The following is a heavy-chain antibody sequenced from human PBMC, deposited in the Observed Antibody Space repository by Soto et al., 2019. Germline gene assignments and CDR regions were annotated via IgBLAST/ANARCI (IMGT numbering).Heavy chain of an antibody. V-gene: IGHV1-46*01. CDR1: GSTFTNYY. D-gene: IGHD1-1*01. CDR2: INPSGGST. Sequence: PSVKVSCTASGSTFTNYYIHWVRQAPGLGLEWMGMINPSGGSTSYAQKFQGRVTMTSDTSTSTVYMELSSLRSEDTAVYYCARNDKSGLDYWGQGSLVTVSS. J-gene: IGHJ4*02. CDR3: ARNDKSGLDY.